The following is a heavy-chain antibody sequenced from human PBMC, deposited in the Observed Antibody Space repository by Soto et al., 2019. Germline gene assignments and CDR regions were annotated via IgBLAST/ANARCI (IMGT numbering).Heavy chain of an antibody. J-gene: IGHJ4*02. CDR3: AKGDDILTGYYSLPFDY. CDR1: GFTFSSYW. Sequence: EVQLVESGGGLVQPGGSLRLSCAASGFTFSSYWMSWVRQAPGKGLEWVANIKQDGSEKYYVDSVKGRFTISRDNAKNSLYLQMNSLRAEDTAVYYCAKGDDILTGYYSLPFDYWGQGTLVTVSS. CDR2: IKQDGSEK. V-gene: IGHV3-7*03. D-gene: IGHD3-9*01.